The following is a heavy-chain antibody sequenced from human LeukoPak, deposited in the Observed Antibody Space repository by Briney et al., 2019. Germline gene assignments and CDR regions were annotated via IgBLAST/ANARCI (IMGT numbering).Heavy chain of an antibody. CDR3: ARLWSGYYSFDY. V-gene: IGHV3-74*01. Sequence: GGSLRLSCAASGFTFSSYWMHWVRHAPGKGLVWVSRINTDGSSTSYADSVKGRFTISRDNAKNTLYLQMNSLRAEDTAVYYCARLWSGYYSFDYWGQGTLVTVSS. CDR2: INTDGSST. CDR1: GFTFSSYW. J-gene: IGHJ4*02. D-gene: IGHD3-3*01.